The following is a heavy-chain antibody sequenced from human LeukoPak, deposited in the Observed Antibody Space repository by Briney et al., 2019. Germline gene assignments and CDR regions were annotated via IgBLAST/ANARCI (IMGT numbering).Heavy chain of an antibody. J-gene: IGHJ5*02. D-gene: IGHD2-2*01. V-gene: IGHV4-38-2*01. CDR3: ASEDCSSRGCWFDP. CDR2: VYYSGSA. CDR1: GDSLSSGYY. Sequence: SETLSLTCEVSGDSLSSGYYWDWIRQPPGKGLEWIGGVYYSGSAYYHPSRKSRVTISVDTSKNRFSLKLNSVTAADTAVYYCASEDCSSRGCWFDPWGQGTLVTVSS.